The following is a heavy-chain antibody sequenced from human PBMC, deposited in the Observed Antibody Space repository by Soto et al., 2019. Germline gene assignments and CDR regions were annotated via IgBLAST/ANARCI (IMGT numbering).Heavy chain of an antibody. J-gene: IGHJ3*02. D-gene: IGHD3-9*01. CDR3: ARHVKIYDILTGYGAFDI. V-gene: IGHV4-39*01. CDR2: IYYSGST. Sequence: SETLSLTCTVSGCSISSSSCYWGWIRQPPGKGLEWIGSIYYSGSTYYNPSLKSRVTISVDTSKNQFSLKLSSVTAADTAVYYCARHVKIYDILTGYGAFDIWGQGTMVT. CDR1: GCSISSSSCY.